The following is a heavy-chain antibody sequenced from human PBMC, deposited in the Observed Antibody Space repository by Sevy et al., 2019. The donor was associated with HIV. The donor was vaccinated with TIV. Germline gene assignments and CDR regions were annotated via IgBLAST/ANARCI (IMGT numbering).Heavy chain of an antibody. CDR2: ITFSSNYI. J-gene: IGHJ3*02. CDR3: ARSWEQRLHDAFDI. V-gene: IGHV3-21*01. Sequence: ETLSLTCAASGFTFSTYNMNWVRQAPGKGLEWVSSITFSSNYIYYADSVKGRFTISRDNAKNSLYLQMNSLRAEDTAVYYCARSWEQRLHDAFDIWGQGTMVTVSS. D-gene: IGHD6-25*01. CDR1: GFTFSTYN.